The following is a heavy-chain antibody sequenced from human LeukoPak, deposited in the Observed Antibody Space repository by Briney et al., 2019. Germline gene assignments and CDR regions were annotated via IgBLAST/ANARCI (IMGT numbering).Heavy chain of an antibody. CDR1: GGSISSTNW. V-gene: IGHV4-4*02. D-gene: IGHD2-21*02. CDR2: IYHSGST. J-gene: IGHJ3*02. Sequence: PSGTLSLTCAVSGGSISSTNWWSWVRPPPGKGLEWIGEIYHSGSTNYNPSLKSRVTISVDKSKNQFSLMLYSVTAADTAVYYCARFVVTALPDAFDIWGQGTMVTVSS. CDR3: ARFVVTALPDAFDI.